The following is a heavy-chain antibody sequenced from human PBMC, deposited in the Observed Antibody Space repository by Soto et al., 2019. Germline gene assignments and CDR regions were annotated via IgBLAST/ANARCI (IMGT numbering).Heavy chain of an antibody. J-gene: IGHJ6*02. V-gene: IGHV1-69*12. Sequence: QVQLVQSGAEVLKPGSSVKVSCKASGDTFDTFAFSWVRQAPGQGLEWMGGIIPIFRTPDYAQKFQGRVKITADVSTSTAYMELTSLRSEDTAVYYCARDKDREQLGGNYYYALDVWGQGTTVTVSS. CDR1: GDTFDTFA. CDR3: ARDKDREQLGGNYYYALDV. CDR2: IIPIFRTP. D-gene: IGHD1-1*01.